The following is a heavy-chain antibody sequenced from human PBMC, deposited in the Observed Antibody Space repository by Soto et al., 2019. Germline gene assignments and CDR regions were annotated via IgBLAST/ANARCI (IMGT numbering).Heavy chain of an antibody. CDR1: GGSINNHY. J-gene: IGHJ4*02. Sequence: QVHLQESGPGLVKPSETLSLTCTVSGGSINNHYWSWIRQPPGRGLEWIGYIYYTGSTNYNPSLKSRVIMSVDTSKNQFSLNLTSLTAADTAIYYCARANWYSEYWGQGTLVTVSS. CDR3: ARANWYSEY. V-gene: IGHV4-59*11. CDR2: IYYTGST. D-gene: IGHD7-27*01.